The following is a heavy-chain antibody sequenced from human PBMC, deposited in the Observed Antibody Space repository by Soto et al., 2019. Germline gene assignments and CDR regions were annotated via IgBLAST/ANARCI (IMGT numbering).Heavy chain of an antibody. CDR1: GFSFSSYG. D-gene: IGHD6-13*01. J-gene: IGHJ6*02. CDR3: AKETSGYNSRWSYYYGMDV. Sequence: QVQLVESGGGVVQPGRSLRLSCAASGFSFSSYGMHWVRQAPGKGLEWVAIISYDGSNKYYADSVKGRFTISRDNSKNTLHLQMNSLRAENTAVYYCAKETSGYNSRWSYYYGMDVWGQGTTITVSS. CDR2: ISYDGSNK. V-gene: IGHV3-30*18.